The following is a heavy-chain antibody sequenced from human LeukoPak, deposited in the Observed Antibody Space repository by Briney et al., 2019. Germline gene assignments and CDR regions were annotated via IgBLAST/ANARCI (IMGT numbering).Heavy chain of an antibody. CDR3: VLAPNSNWFDF. CDR1: GGSISSYY. D-gene: IGHD2-8*01. CDR2: IHYSGNS. J-gene: IGHJ5*01. Sequence: SETLSLTCTVSGGSISSYYWSWIRQSPGKGLEWIGNIHYSGNSNYNPSLKSRVTISIDTSRKQFFLKLSSVTAADTAVYYCVLAPNSNWFDFWGQGTQVTVSS. V-gene: IGHV4-59*08.